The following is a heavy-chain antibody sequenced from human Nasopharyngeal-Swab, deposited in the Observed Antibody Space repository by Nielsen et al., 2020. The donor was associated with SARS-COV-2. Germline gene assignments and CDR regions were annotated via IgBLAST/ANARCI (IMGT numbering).Heavy chain of an antibody. Sequence: ASVKVSCKASGYTFAAYPINWVRQAPGQGLDWMGWINTITGNPTYAQAFTGRFVFSFGTSVRTTYLEISDLKAEDTAVYYCAREYQLLTHQYGMDVWGQGTTVVVSS. J-gene: IGHJ6*02. CDR2: INTITGNP. V-gene: IGHV7-4-1*02. D-gene: IGHD2-21*01. CDR3: AREYQLLTHQYGMDV. CDR1: GYTFAAYP.